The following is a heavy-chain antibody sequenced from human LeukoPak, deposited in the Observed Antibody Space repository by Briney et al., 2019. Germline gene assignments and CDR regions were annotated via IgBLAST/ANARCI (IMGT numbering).Heavy chain of an antibody. CDR1: GYTFTSYG. D-gene: IGHD4-23*01. CDR2: ISAYNGKT. Sequence: GASVKVSCKVSGYTFTSYGISWVRQAPGQGLEWMGWISAYNGKTNYAQKLQGRVTMTRDTSISTAYMELSRLRSGDTAVYYCTRDPTTVVNFDYWGQGTLVTVSS. V-gene: IGHV1-18*01. J-gene: IGHJ4*02. CDR3: TRDPTTVVNFDY.